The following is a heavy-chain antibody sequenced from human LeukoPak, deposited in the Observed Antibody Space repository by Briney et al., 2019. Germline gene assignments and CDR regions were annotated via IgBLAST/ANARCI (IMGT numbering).Heavy chain of an antibody. CDR3: ANDLGWIQLNLG. CDR2: ISSSGNTT. Sequence: GGSLRLSCAASGFTFSDYYMSWIRQAPGKGLECVSYISSSGNTTYYSDSVRGRFTISRDNAKNSLHLQMNSLRAEDTAVYYCANDLGWIQLNLGRGQGTLVTVSS. V-gene: IGHV3-11*04. J-gene: IGHJ4*02. CDR1: GFTFSDYY. D-gene: IGHD5-18*01.